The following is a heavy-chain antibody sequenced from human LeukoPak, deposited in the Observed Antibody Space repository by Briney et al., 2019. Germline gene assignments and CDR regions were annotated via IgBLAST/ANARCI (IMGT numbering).Heavy chain of an antibody. Sequence: SETLSLTRTVSAGSISSYYWSWIRQPPGKGLEWIGYIYYSGSTNYNPSLKSRVTISVDTSKNQFSLKLSSVTAADTAVYFCARKGSSSWANPFDYWGQGTLVTVSS. CDR2: IYYSGST. J-gene: IGHJ4*02. D-gene: IGHD6-13*01. CDR3: ARKGSSSWANPFDY. CDR1: AGSISSYY. V-gene: IGHV4-59*01.